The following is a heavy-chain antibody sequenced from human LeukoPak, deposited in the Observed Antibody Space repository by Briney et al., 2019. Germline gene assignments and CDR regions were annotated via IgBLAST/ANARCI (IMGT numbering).Heavy chain of an antibody. CDR2: IKQDGSEK. J-gene: IGHJ6*02. V-gene: IGHV3-7*05. CDR1: GLTFSSYA. CDR3: ARDPYSSTWSYGMDV. D-gene: IGHD6-13*01. Sequence: GGSLRLSCAASGLTFSSYAMSWVPQAPGKGLEWVANIKQDGSEKVYVDSVKGRFTISRDNAQNSLFLQMDALRAEDTAVYYCARDPYSSTWSYGMDVWGQGTTVTVSS.